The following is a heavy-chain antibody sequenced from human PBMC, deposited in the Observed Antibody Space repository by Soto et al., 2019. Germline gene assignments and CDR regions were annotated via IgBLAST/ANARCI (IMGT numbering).Heavy chain of an antibody. J-gene: IGHJ6*02. CDR2: IRSSGEST. CDR1: GFTFSNYA. CDR3: AKGGRRVPIPMDV. Sequence: QLLESGGGLVQTGGSLRLSCTASGFTFSNYAMSWVRQAPGKGLEWVSGIRSSGESTYYADSVKGRLTISRDNSKNMLYLQINSLSAEDTAVYYCAKGGRRVPIPMDVWGQGTTVTVSS. D-gene: IGHD2-2*01. V-gene: IGHV3-23*01.